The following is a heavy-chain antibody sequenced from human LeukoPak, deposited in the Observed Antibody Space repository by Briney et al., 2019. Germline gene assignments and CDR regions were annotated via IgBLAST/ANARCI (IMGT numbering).Heavy chain of an antibody. J-gene: IGHJ4*02. Sequence: ASVKVSCKASGYTFTGYYMHWVRQAPGQGVELVGWINPNSGVTNYAQKFQGRVPMTRDTSISTASMELSRLRSDDTAVYYCARDSDSGSLDYWGQGTLVTVSS. D-gene: IGHD1-26*01. V-gene: IGHV1-2*02. CDR3: ARDSDSGSLDY. CDR1: GYTFTGYY. CDR2: INPNSGVT.